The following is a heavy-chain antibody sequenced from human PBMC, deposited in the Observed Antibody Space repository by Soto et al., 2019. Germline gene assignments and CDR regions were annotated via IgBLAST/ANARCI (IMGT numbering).Heavy chain of an antibody. Sequence: SETLSLTCAVYGGSFSGYYWSWIRQPPGKGLEWIGEINHSGSTNYNPSLKSRVTISVDGSRNHFSLKLSSVTAADTAVYYCARHASQGYYFDYWGQGTLVTVSS. J-gene: IGHJ4*02. V-gene: IGHV4-34*01. CDR3: ARHASQGYYFDY. CDR2: INHSGST. CDR1: GGSFSGYY.